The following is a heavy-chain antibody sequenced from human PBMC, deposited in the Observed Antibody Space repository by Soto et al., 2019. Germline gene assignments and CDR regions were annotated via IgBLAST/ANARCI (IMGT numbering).Heavy chain of an antibody. V-gene: IGHV4-30-4*01. CDR2: IYYSVST. CDR1: GGSISSGDYY. Sequence: QVQLQESGPGLVKPSQTLSLTCTVSGGSISSGDYYWSWIRQRPGKGLEWIGYIYYSVSTCYNPSLKSRVTISVDTSKNQFSLKLSSVTAADTAVYYCARARGARYFDYWGQGTLVTVSS. CDR3: ARARGARYFDY. J-gene: IGHJ4*02. D-gene: IGHD2-15*01.